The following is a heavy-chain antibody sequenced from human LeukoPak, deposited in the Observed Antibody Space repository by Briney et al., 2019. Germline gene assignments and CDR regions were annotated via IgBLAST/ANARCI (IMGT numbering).Heavy chain of an antibody. CDR1: GFSLSTSGVG. Sequence: ESGPTLVKPTQTLTLTCTFSGFSLSTSGVGVGWIRQPPGKAPEWLALIYWNDDKRYSPSLKSRLTITKDTSKNQVVLTMTNMDPVDTATYYCAHRLTKYGGPGYFDYWGQGTLVTVSS. CDR3: AHRLTKYGGPGYFDY. CDR2: IYWNDDK. V-gene: IGHV2-5*01. J-gene: IGHJ4*02. D-gene: IGHD3-10*02.